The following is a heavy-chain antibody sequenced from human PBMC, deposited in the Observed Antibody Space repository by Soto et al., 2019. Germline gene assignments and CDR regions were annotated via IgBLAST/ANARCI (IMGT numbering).Heavy chain of an antibody. CDR3: ARDANLGFSSSWFMDY. CDR2: VYNDGSNK. Sequence: QVQLVESGGGFVQSGSSLRLSCAGSGFSFSSYGMHWVRQAPGKGLEWVAIVYNDGSNKYYGDSVKGRFTISRDNSRNSVFLQMNSLRAADTAVYYCARDANLGFSSSWFMDYWGQGTRVTVSS. V-gene: IGHV3-33*01. CDR1: GFSFSSYG. D-gene: IGHD6-13*01. J-gene: IGHJ4*02.